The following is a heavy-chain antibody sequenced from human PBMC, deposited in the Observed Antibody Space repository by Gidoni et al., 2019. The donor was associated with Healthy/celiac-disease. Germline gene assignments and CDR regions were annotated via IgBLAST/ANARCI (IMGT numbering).Heavy chain of an antibody. V-gene: IGHV4-30-4*01. CDR1: GGSISSCDYY. CDR2: IDYSGST. J-gene: IGHJ6*03. D-gene: IGHD1-7*01. CDR3: ARDGITGTTDYYYYMDV. Sequence: QVQLQESGPGLVKPSQTLSLTCTVSGGSISSCDYYWSWIRQPPGKGLEWIGYIDYSGSTYYNPSLKSRVTISVDTSKNQFSLKLSSVTAADTAVYYCARDGITGTTDYYYYMDVWGKGTTVTVSS.